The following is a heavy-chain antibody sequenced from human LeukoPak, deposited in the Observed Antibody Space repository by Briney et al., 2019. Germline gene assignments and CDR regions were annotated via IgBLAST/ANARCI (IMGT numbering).Heavy chain of an antibody. CDR2: IWYDGSNK. V-gene: IGHV3-33*01. D-gene: IGHD6-6*01. CDR1: GFTFSSYG. CDR3: ARGPIAARRGALDY. Sequence: GGSLRLSCAPSGFTFSSYGMHWVRQAPGKGLEWVAVIWYDGSNKYYADSVKGRFTISRDNSKNTLYLQMNSLRAEDTAVYYCARGPIAARRGALDYWGQGTLVTVFS. J-gene: IGHJ4*02.